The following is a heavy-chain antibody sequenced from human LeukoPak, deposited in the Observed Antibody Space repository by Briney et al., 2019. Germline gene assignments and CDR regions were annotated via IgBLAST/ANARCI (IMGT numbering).Heavy chain of an antibody. Sequence: PGGSLRLSCAASGFTFSSYSMNWVRQAPGKGQEWVSYISSSSSTIYYADSVKGRFTISRDNAKNSLYLQMNSLRAEDTAVYYCAKSPPLGATVRGVIIRPDYWGQGTLVTVSS. V-gene: IGHV3-48*01. CDR1: GFTFSSYS. CDR3: AKSPPLGATVRGVIIRPDY. J-gene: IGHJ4*02. CDR2: ISSSSSTI. D-gene: IGHD3-10*01.